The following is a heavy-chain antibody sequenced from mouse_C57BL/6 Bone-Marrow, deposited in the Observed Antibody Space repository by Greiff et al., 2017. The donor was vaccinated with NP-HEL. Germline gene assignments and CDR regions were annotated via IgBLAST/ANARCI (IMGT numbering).Heavy chain of an antibody. CDR1: GFTFSSYA. D-gene: IGHD4-1*01. CDR2: ISSGGDYI. V-gene: IGHV5-9-1*02. CDR3: TRELIWDWYFDV. J-gene: IGHJ1*03. Sequence: EVKLMESGEGLVKPGGSLKLSCAASGFTFSSYAMSWVRQTPEKRLEWVAYISSGGDYIYYADTVKGRFTISRANARNTLYLQMSSLKSDDTAMYYCTRELIWDWYFDVWGTGTAVTVSS.